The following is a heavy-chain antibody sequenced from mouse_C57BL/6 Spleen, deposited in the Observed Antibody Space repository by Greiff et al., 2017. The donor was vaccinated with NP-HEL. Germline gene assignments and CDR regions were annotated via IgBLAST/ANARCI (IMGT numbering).Heavy chain of an antibody. D-gene: IGHD1-1*01. CDR1: GYTFTSYW. J-gene: IGHJ4*01. V-gene: IGHV1-61*01. Sequence: VQLQQPGAELVRPGSSVKLSCKASGYTFTSYWMDWVKQRPGQGLEWIGNIYPSDSETHYNHKFKDKATLTVDKSSSTAYMQLSSLTSEDSAVYYCARGNYGSSCGDYWGQGTSVTVSS. CDR2: IYPSDSET. CDR3: ARGNYGSSCGDY.